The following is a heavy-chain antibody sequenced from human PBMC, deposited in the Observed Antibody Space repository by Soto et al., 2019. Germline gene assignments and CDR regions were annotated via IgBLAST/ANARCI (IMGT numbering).Heavy chain of an antibody. D-gene: IGHD3-3*01. CDR3: ARDFPEILETRYYYYMDV. CDR2: ISAYNGNT. V-gene: IGHV1-18*01. Sequence: ASVKVSCKASGYTFTSYGISWVRQAPGQGLEWMGWISAYNGNTNYAQKLQGRVTMTTDTSTSTAYMELRSLRSDDTAVYYCARDFPEILETRYYYYMDVWGKGTTVTVSS. J-gene: IGHJ6*03. CDR1: GYTFTSYG.